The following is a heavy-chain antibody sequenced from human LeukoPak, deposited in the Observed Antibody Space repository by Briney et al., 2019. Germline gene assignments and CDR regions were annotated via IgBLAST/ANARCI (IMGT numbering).Heavy chain of an antibody. CDR1: GFTFSNYA. V-gene: IGHV3-30-3*01. J-gene: IGHJ4*02. D-gene: IGHD1-26*01. CDR2: ISYDGSNK. Sequence: GGSLRLSCTASGFTFSNYAMHWVRQAPGKGLEWVAVISYDGSNKYYADSVKGRFTISRDNSKNTLYLQMNSLRAEDTAVYYCARDAGGSYHFDYWGQGTLVTVSS. CDR3: ARDAGGSYHFDY.